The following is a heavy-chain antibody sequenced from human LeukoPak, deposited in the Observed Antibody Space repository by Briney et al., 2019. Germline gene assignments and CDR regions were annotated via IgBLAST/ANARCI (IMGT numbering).Heavy chain of an antibody. D-gene: IGHD3-22*01. Sequence: PWETLSLTCAVSGYSISSGYYWGWIRQPPGKGLEWIGSIYHSGSTYYNPSLKSRVTISVDTSKNQFSLKLSSVTAADTAVYYCARLIVVVITTHDAFDIWGQGTMVTVSS. V-gene: IGHV4-38-2*01. CDR2: IYHSGST. J-gene: IGHJ3*02. CDR3: ARLIVVVITTHDAFDI. CDR1: GYSISSGYY.